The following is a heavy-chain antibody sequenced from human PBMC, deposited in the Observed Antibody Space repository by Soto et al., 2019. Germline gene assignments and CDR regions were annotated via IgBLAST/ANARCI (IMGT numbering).Heavy chain of an antibody. D-gene: IGHD6-6*01. CDR1: GASVSSTSAV. CDR2: TYYRSIWQN. V-gene: IGHV6-1*01. Sequence: QVQLQQSGPVLVKPSQTLSLTCAISGASVSSTSAVWTWIRQPPSRGLEWLGRTYYRSIWQNEYAQSVKSRMNINPDAAKNQCALQLNSVTREDRARYDRARLVGNSWLDHWGQGTLVTVSS. CDR3: ARLVGNSWLDH. J-gene: IGHJ5*02.